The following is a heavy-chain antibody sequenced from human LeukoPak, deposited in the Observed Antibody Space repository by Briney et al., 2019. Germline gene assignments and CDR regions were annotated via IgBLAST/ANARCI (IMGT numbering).Heavy chain of an antibody. CDR2: ISYSGST. J-gene: IGHJ4*02. D-gene: IGHD2-2*01. Sequence: SETLSLTCTVSGGSISSDYWSWIRQPPGKGLEWIGWISYSGSTTYNPSLKTRVAISLDTSKNQFSLKLSSVTAADTAVYYCARQASCSGTNCYPFDYWGQGTLVTVSS. CDR1: GGSISSDY. CDR3: ARQASCSGTNCYPFDY. V-gene: IGHV4-59*08.